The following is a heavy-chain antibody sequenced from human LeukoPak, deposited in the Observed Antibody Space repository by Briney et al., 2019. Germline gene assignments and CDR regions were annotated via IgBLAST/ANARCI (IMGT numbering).Heavy chain of an antibody. CDR3: APRVGSGNFHFDY. D-gene: IGHD1-26*01. Sequence: ASVKVSCKASGYTFTDYYMHWVRQAPGQGLEWMGWINPNSGDTNYAQKFQGRVTMTSDTSISTTYMELSRLRPDDTAVYYCAPRVGSGNFHFDYWGQGTLVTVSS. CDR2: INPNSGDT. CDR1: GYTFTDYY. V-gene: IGHV1-2*02. J-gene: IGHJ4*02.